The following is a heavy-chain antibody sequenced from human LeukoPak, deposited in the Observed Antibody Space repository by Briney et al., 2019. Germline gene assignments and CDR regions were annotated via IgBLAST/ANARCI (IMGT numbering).Heavy chain of an antibody. J-gene: IGHJ4*02. CDR3: ARGVRNMVRGVDFDY. CDR2: INHSGST. D-gene: IGHD3-10*01. CDR1: DGSFSGYY. Sequence: DTLSLTCAVYDGSFSGYYWSWIRQPPGKGLEWIGEINHSGSTNYNPSLKSRVTISVDTSKNKFSLKLSSVTAADTAVYYCARGVRNMVRGVDFDYWGQGTLVTVSA. V-gene: IGHV4-34*01.